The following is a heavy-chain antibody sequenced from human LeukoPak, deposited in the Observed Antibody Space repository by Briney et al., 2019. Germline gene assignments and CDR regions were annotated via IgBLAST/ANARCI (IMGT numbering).Heavy chain of an antibody. Sequence: GGSLRLSCAASGFTFSSYSMNWVRQAPGKGLEWVSTVGVSGANTYYADSVKGRFTISRDNSKNTLYLQMNSLRAEDTAVYYCARERIVVVPAAMGGWFDPWGQGTLVTVSS. D-gene: IGHD2-2*01. J-gene: IGHJ5*02. CDR2: VGVSGANT. CDR3: ARERIVVVPAAMGGWFDP. V-gene: IGHV3-23*01. CDR1: GFTFSSYS.